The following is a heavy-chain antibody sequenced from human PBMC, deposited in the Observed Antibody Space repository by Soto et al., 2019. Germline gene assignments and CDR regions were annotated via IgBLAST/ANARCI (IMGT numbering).Heavy chain of an antibody. CDR1: GFTFSSYN. D-gene: IGHD3-22*01. CDR3: ARVVYYDSSGYQY. V-gene: IGHV3-21*01. J-gene: IGHJ4*02. CDR2: ISGSSSYI. Sequence: EVQLVESGGGLVKPGGSLRLSCAASGFTFSSYNMNWVRQAPGQGLEWVSAISGSSSYIYYADSVKGRFTISRDNAKNSVYLQMNSLRAEDTAVYYCARVVYYDSSGYQYWGQGTLVTVSS.